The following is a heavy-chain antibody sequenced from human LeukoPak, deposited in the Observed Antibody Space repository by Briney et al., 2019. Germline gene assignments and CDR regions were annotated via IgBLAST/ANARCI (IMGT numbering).Heavy chain of an antibody. CDR1: GFTFSSYS. J-gene: IGHJ4*02. CDR3: ARDIDYVWGSYRLPDY. D-gene: IGHD3-16*02. CDR2: ISSSSSYI. Sequence: GGSLRLSCAASGFTFSSYSMNWVRQAPGKGLEWVSSISSSSSYIYYADSVKGRFTISRDNAKNSLYLQMNSLRAEDTAVYYCARDIDYVWGSYRLPDYWGQGTLVTVSS. V-gene: IGHV3-21*01.